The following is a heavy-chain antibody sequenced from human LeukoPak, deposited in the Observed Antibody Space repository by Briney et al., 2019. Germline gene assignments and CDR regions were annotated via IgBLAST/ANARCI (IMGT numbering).Heavy chain of an antibody. CDR1: GFTFSNYD. J-gene: IGHJ4*02. CDR2: IWYDGSNK. D-gene: IGHD2-8*01. V-gene: IGHV3-33*01. CDR3: ARDPGGVVYFDY. Sequence: GRSLILSCAVSGFTFSNYDMHWVRQAPGKGLEWVAVIWYDGSNKYYADSVKGRFTISRDNSKNTLYLQMNTLRAEDTAVYYCARDPGGVVYFDYWGQGTLVTVSS.